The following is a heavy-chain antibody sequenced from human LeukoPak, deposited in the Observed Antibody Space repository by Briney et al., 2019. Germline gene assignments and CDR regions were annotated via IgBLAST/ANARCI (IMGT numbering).Heavy chain of an antibody. D-gene: IGHD3-3*01. Sequence: GASVKVSCKASGYTFTSYYMHWVRQAPGQGLEWMGIINPSGGSTSYVQKFQGRVTMTRDTSTSTVYMELSSLRSEDTAVYYCARDQAGYYDFWSGYYPNYYYYGMDVWGQGTTVTVSS. CDR3: ARDQAGYYDFWSGYYPNYYYYGMDV. CDR1: GYTFTSYY. V-gene: IGHV1-46*01. CDR2: INPSGGST. J-gene: IGHJ6*02.